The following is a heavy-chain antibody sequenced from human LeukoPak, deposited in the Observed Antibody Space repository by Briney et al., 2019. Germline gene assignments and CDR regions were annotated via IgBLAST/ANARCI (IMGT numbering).Heavy chain of an antibody. CDR2: IKSESDGGTT. CDR1: RFAFSQAW. CDR3: TTSGWFDH. J-gene: IGHJ5*02. V-gene: IGHV3-15*01. D-gene: IGHD1-26*01. Sequence: KTGGSLRLSCVASRFAFSQAWMSWVRRAPGKGLEWVGRIKSESDGGTTDYAAPVKGRFTISRDDSKNTLFLQMNSLQTEDTAVYYCTTSGWFDHWGQGTLVTVSS.